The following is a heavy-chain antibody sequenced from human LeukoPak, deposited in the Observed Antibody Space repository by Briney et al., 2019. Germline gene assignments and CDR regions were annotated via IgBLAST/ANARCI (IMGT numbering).Heavy chain of an antibody. CDR3: ARAVSGRFDY. J-gene: IGHJ4*02. V-gene: IGHV4-59*08. CDR1: GGSMSPYH. D-gene: IGHD6-19*01. Sequence: SETLSLTCTVSGGSMSPYHRGWIRQPPGKGLEWTGYIYYSGSTNYNPSLKSRVTISVDTSKNQFSLKLSPVTAADTAIYYCARAVSGRFDYWGQGTLVTVSS. CDR2: IYYSGST.